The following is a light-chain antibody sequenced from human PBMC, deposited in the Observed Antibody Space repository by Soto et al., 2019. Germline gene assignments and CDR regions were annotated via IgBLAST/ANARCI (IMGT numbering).Light chain of an antibody. CDR2: RAS. CDR1: QSVSSSY. CDR3: QQYGRSPRT. Sequence: EIVLTQSPGTLSLSPGERATLSCRASQSVSSSYLAWYQQKPGQAPSLLIYRASSRATGIPDRFSGSESGTDFTLTISRLEPEDFAVYYCQQYGRSPRTFGQGTKVEIK. J-gene: IGKJ1*01. V-gene: IGKV3-20*01.